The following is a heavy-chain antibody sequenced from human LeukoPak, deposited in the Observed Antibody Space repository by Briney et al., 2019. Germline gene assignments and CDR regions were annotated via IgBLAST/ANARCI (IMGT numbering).Heavy chain of an antibody. D-gene: IGHD3-10*01. CDR1: GFTFSDYY. V-gene: IGHV3-11*04. CDR2: ISSSGSTI. J-gene: IGHJ4*02. Sequence: GGSLRLSFAASGFTFSDYYMSWIRQAPGKGLEWVSYISSSGSTIYYADSVKGRFTISRDNAKNSLYLQMNSLRAEDTAVYYCARDRIRGYGSGSYYNVHFDYWGQGTLVTVSS. CDR3: ARDRIRGYGSGSYYNVHFDY.